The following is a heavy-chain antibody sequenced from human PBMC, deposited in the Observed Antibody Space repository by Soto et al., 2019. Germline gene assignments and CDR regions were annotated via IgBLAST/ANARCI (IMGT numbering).Heavy chain of an antibody. D-gene: IGHD3-9*01. CDR3: ARLGILTGYPRLFDP. CDR2: IYYIGST. Sequence: QLQLQESGPGLVKTSETLSLTCTVSGGSISSSNYYWGWIRQPPGKGLEWIGSIYYIGSTYSNPSLKSRVTMSVDTSKNQFSLKLSSVTAADTAVYYCARLGILTGYPRLFDPWGQGTLVAVSS. V-gene: IGHV4-39*01. CDR1: GGSISSSNYY. J-gene: IGHJ5*02.